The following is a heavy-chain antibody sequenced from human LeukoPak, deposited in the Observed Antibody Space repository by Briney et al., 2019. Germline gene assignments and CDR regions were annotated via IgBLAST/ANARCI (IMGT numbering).Heavy chain of an antibody. Sequence: PSETLSLTCTVSGGSISTYYWSWIRQPAGKGLEWIGRIYTSGSTNYNSSLKSRVTMAVDTSKNQFSLNLSSVTAADTAVYYCARGRGSSWSYFDYWGRGTLVTVSS. D-gene: IGHD6-13*01. CDR3: ARGRGSSWSYFDY. CDR1: GGSISTYY. CDR2: IYTSGST. V-gene: IGHV4-4*07. J-gene: IGHJ4*02.